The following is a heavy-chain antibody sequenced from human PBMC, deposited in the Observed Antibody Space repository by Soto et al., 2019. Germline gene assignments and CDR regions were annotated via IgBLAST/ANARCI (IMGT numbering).Heavy chain of an antibody. D-gene: IGHD2-8*01. CDR3: GLYCTNTMCRGGYYLDL. CDR1: GDSFTNYA. V-gene: IGHV1-69*01. Sequence: QVLLVQSGAEMKQPGSSVSVSCKASGDSFTNYAFTWVRQAPGQGPERLGGIILALGTPHYSQRFQGRLTIPADDSSSTVYMELGSLRLVYTAVYYCGLYCTNTMCRGGYYLDLWGQGTLLTVSS. J-gene: IGHJ5*02. CDR2: IILALGTP.